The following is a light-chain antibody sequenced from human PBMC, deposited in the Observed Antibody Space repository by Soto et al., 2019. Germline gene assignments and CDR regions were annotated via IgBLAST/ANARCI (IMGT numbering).Light chain of an antibody. J-gene: IGKJ1*01. CDR3: QHYNSYWGT. CDR1: QSISTW. Sequence: DIHMTHSPSTLSASEGDRVTITCRASQSISTWLAWYQQKPGKAPKLLIYDASSLESGVPSRFSGSGSGAEFTLTISSLQPDDFATYYCQHYNSYWGTFGQGTKVDI. CDR2: DAS. V-gene: IGKV1-5*01.